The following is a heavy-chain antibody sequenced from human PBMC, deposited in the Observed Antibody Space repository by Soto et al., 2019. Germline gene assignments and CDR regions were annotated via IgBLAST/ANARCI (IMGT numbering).Heavy chain of an antibody. CDR2: IIDSGAST. J-gene: IGHJ6*02. Sequence: GSLRLFCAGFGFNFCSCAMGRVRQAPGKGLEWVSDIIDSGASTYYADSVKGRFTISRDNSKSTLYLQMNSLRAEDTALYYCAKGRSYYYYYGVDVWGQGTTVTVSS. CDR3: AKGRSYYYYYGVDV. V-gene: IGHV3-23*01. CDR1: GFNFCSCA.